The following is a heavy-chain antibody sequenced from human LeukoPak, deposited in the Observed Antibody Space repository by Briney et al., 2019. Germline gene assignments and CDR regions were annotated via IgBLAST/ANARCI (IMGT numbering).Heavy chain of an antibody. CDR1: GFTFSSYA. J-gene: IGHJ4*02. CDR2: ISGSGNRT. D-gene: IGHD1-1*01. Sequence: GGSLRLSCAASGFTFSSYAMSWVRQAPGKGLEWVSSISGSGNRTYYADSVKGRFTISRDSSKNTLYLQMDSLGVEDTAVYYCAKAVQLERGYFDYWGQGPLVTVSA. CDR3: AKAVQLERGYFDY. V-gene: IGHV3-23*01.